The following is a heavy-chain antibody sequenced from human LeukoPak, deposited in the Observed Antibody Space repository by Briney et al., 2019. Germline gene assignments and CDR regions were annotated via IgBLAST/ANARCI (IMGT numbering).Heavy chain of an antibody. CDR2: MSPKSGNT. D-gene: IGHD2-15*01. V-gene: IGHV1-8*01. CDR3: ARGPYCSGGSCPPDNDY. CDR1: GYTFISFD. J-gene: IGHJ4*02. Sequence: ASVTVSCKASGYTFISFDIDWVRQDTGQGLEWMGWMSPKSGNTDYAQKLQGRVTMTTDTSTSTAYMELRSLRSDDTAVYYCARGPYCSGGSCPPDNDYWGQGTLVTVSS.